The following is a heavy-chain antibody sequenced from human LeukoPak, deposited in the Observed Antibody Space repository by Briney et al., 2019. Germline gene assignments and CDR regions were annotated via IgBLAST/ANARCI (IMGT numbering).Heavy chain of an antibody. CDR3: ARALRGGDYYGSGSPPGY. CDR1: GYTFTGYY. Sequence: ASVKVSCKASGYTFTGYYMHWVRQAPGQGLEWMGWINPNSGGTNYAQKFQGRVTMTTDTSTSTAYMELRSLRSDDTAVYYCARALRGGDYYGSGSPPGYWGQGTLVTVSS. V-gene: IGHV1-2*02. D-gene: IGHD3-10*01. CDR2: INPNSGGT. J-gene: IGHJ4*02.